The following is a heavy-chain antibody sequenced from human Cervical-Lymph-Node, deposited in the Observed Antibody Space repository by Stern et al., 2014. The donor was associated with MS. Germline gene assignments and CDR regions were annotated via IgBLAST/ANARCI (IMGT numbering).Heavy chain of an antibody. CDR1: GYTFPIYF. J-gene: IGHJ4*02. V-gene: IGHV1-46*01. Sequence: QVQLVQSGAEVKKPGASVKVSCKASGYTFPIYFIHWVRQAPGQGLEWMGIINPNGGSTSYAKKFQGRVIMTRDTSTSTVYMELRSLRSDDTAMYYCARDREDVVVGATPSGIDYWGQGTLVTVSS. CDR2: INPNGGST. D-gene: IGHD2-15*01. CDR3: ARDREDVVVGATPSGIDY.